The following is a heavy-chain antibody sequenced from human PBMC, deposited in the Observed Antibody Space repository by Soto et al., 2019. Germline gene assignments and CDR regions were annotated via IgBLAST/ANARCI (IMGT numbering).Heavy chain of an antibody. CDR3: AKDGFVYSSSWYTNWFDP. V-gene: IGHV3-30*18. D-gene: IGHD6-13*01. CDR2: ISYDGSNK. J-gene: IGHJ5*02. CDR1: GFTFSSDG. Sequence: VQLVESGGGVVQPGRYLRLSCAASGFTFSSDGMHWVRQAPGKGLEWVAVISYDGSNKYYADSVKGRFTISRDNSTNTLYLQMNSLRAEDTAVYYCAKDGFVYSSSWYTNWFDPWGQGTLVTVSS.